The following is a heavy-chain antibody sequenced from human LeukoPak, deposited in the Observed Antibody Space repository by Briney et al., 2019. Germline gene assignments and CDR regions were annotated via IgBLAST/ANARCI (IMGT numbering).Heavy chain of an antibody. CDR3: ARSYRYYFDY. D-gene: IGHD1-26*01. Sequence: GGSLRLSCAASGFTFDDYAMHWVRQAPGKGLEWVSGISWNSGSIGYADSVKGRFTISRDNAKNSLYLQMNSLRAEDTAVYYCARSYRYYFDYWGQGTLVTVSS. CDR2: ISWNSGSI. V-gene: IGHV3-9*01. J-gene: IGHJ4*02. CDR1: GFTFDDYA.